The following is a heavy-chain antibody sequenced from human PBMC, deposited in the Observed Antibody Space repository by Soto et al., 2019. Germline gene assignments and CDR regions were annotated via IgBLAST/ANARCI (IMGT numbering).Heavy chain of an antibody. CDR3: ARAGIAYCSSTTCYLYYYVMDV. CDR2: INLNSGST. Sequence: ASVKVSCKASGYTVTSYYMHWVRQAPGQGLEWMGIINLNSGSTTYAQKFQGRVTMTRDTSTSTVYMELTSLTSGDTAVYYCARAGIAYCSSTTCYLYYYVMDVWGQGTTVTVSS. J-gene: IGHJ6*02. V-gene: IGHV1-46*01. CDR1: GYTVTSYY. D-gene: IGHD2-2*01.